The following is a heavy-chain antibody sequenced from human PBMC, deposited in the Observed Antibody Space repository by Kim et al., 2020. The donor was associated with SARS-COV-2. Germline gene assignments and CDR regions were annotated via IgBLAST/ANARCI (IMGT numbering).Heavy chain of an antibody. Sequence: SKKYYADSVKGRFTISRDNSKNTLYLQMNSLRAEDTAVYYCARTFGGTGYWGQGTLVTVSS. D-gene: IGHD2-15*01. V-gene: IGHV3-30*01. J-gene: IGHJ4*02. CDR3: ARTFGGTGY. CDR2: SKK.